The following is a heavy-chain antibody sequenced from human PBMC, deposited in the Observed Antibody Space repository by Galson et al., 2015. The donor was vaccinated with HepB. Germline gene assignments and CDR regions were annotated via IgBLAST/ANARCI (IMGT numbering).Heavy chain of an antibody. Sequence: SLRLSCAASGFTFSSYSMNWVRQAPGKGLEWVSSISSSSSYIYYADSVKGRFTISRDNAKNSLYLQMNSLRAEDTAVYYCAMEGFVGRTNRGFDYWGQGTLVTVSS. CDR3: AMEGFVGRTNRGFDY. V-gene: IGHV3-21*01. CDR2: ISSSSSYI. J-gene: IGHJ4*02. CDR1: GFTFSSYS. D-gene: IGHD1-14*01.